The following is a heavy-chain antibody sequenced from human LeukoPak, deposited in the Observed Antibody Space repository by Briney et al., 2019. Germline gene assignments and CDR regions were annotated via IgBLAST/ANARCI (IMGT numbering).Heavy chain of an antibody. CDR1: GYSISSGYY. CDR2: IYHSGPP. CDR3: ARRSIFAVEDIDY. D-gene: IGHD3-3*01. J-gene: IGHJ4*02. Sequence: PSETLSLTCAVSGYSISSGYYWGWRRQPRGKGVEWICSIYHSGPPYHNPSLKRRLTISVDTSKNPFSLKLSSVTAADTAVYYCARRSIFAVEDIDYWGQGTLVTVSS. V-gene: IGHV4-38-2*01.